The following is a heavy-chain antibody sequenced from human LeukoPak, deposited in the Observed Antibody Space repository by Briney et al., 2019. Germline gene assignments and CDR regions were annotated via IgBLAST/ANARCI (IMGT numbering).Heavy chain of an antibody. J-gene: IGHJ1*01. D-gene: IGHD3-3*01. Sequence: PSETLSLTCTVSGYSISSGYYWGWIRQPPGKGLEWIGSIYHSGSTYYNPSLKSRVTISVDTSKNQFSLKLSSVTAADTAVYYCARQTIFGVVIIRAEYFQHWGQGTLVTVSS. CDR3: ARQTIFGVVIIRAEYFQH. CDR2: IYHSGST. V-gene: IGHV4-38-2*02. CDR1: GYSISSGYY.